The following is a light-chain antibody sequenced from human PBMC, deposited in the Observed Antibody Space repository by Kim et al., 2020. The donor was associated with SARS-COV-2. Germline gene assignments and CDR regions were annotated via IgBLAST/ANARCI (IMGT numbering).Light chain of an antibody. CDR3: AAWDDSLSGGV. V-gene: IGLV1-47*01. CDR2: RNN. J-gene: IGLJ3*02. CDR1: GSNIGGNY. Sequence: QSVLTQPPSASGTPGQRVTISCSGSGSNIGGNYVYWYQQLPGTAPKLLISRNNQRPSGVPDRFSGSKSGTSASLAISGLRSEDEADYYCAAWDDSLSGGVFGGGTKLTVL.